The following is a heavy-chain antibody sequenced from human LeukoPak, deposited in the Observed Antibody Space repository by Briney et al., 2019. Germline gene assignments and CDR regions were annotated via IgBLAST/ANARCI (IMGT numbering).Heavy chain of an antibody. J-gene: IGHJ6*04. Sequence: SVKVSCKASGGTFSSYAISWVRQAPGQGLEWMGGIIPIFGTANYAQKFQGRVTITADKSTSTAYMEPSSLRSEDTAVYYCARDQEWFGELSDYYYGMDVWGKGTTVTVSS. CDR2: IIPIFGTA. CDR1: GGTFSSYA. V-gene: IGHV1-69*06. D-gene: IGHD3-10*01. CDR3: ARDQEWFGELSDYYYGMDV.